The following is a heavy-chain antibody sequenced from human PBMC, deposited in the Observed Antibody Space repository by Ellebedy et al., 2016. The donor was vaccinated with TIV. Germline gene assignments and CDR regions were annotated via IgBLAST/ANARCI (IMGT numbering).Heavy chain of an antibody. J-gene: IGHJ6*03. CDR1: GYSISSGYY. CDR3: ARDRVDYYGSGRGSGYYYYYYMDV. V-gene: IGHV4-38-2*02. D-gene: IGHD3-10*01. Sequence: SETLSLXXTVSGYSISSGYYWGWIRQPPGKGLEWIGSIYHSGSTYYNPSLKSRVTISVDTSKNQFSLKLSSVTAADTAVYYCARDRVDYYGSGRGSGYYYYYYMDVWGKGTTVTVSS. CDR2: IYHSGST.